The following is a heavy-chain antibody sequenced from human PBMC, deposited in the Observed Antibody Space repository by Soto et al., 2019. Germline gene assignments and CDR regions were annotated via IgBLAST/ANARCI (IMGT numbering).Heavy chain of an antibody. Sequence: QVQLVESGGGVVQPGRSLRLSCATSGFTFSSFGMHWVRQAPGKGLEWVAVISYDGSNGYYADSVKGRFSISRDNSKNTLYLQLNSLRPEDTAVYYCAKDQWFGVATPYIFDYWGQGTLVTVSS. CDR1: GFTFSSFG. CDR2: ISYDGSNG. D-gene: IGHD3-3*01. CDR3: AKDQWFGVATPYIFDY. J-gene: IGHJ4*02. V-gene: IGHV3-30*18.